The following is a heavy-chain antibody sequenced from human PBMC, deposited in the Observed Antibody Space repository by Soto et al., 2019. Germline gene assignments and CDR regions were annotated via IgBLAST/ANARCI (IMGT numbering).Heavy chain of an antibody. Sequence: PSETLSLTCTVSGGSISSSSYYWGWIRQPPGKGLEWIGGIYYSGSTYYNPSLKSRVTISVDTSKNQFSLKLSSVTAADTAVYYCARETYYYGSGSKLAAFDYWGQGTLVTVSS. CDR3: ARETYYYGSGSKLAAFDY. CDR1: GGSISSSSYY. D-gene: IGHD3-10*01. CDR2: IYYSGST. J-gene: IGHJ4*02. V-gene: IGHV4-39*02.